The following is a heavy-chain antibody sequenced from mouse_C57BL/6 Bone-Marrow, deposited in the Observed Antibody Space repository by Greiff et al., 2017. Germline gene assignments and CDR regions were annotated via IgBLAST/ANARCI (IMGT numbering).Heavy chain of an antibody. V-gene: IGHV5-17*01. J-gene: IGHJ3*02. CDR2: ISSCSSTI. D-gene: IGHD2-2*01. CDR3: ARNSTMVNP. Sequence: EVQLVESGGGLVKPGWSLKLSCAASGFTFSDYGMHWVRQAPEKGLEWVAYISSCSSTIYYADTVKGRFTISRDNAKNTLFLQMTSLRAEDTARYYCARNSTMVNPWGQGTLVTVSA. CDR1: GFTFSDYG.